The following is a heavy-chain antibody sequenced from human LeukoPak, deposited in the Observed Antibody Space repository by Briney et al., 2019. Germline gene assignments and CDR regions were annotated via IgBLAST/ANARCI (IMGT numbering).Heavy chain of an antibody. D-gene: IGHD3-22*01. V-gene: IGHV3-23*01. CDR3: AKDRSPLYYYDSSGLDY. Sequence: GGSLRLSCAASGFTFSSYAMSWVRQAPGKGLEWVSAISGSGGSTYYADSVKGRFTISRDNSMNTLYLQMNSLRAEDTAVYYCAKDRSPLYYYDSSGLDYWGQGTLVTVSS. CDR2: ISGSGGST. CDR1: GFTFSSYA. J-gene: IGHJ4*02.